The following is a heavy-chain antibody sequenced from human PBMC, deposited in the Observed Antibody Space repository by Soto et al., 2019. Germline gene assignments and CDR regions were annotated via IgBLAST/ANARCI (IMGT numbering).Heavy chain of an antibody. V-gene: IGHV4-39*01. D-gene: IGHD3-3*01. CDR3: ASQLRFLEWLLTPFDY. Sequence: QLQLQESGPGLVKPSETLSLTCTVSGGSISSSSYYWGWIRQPPGKGLEWIGSIYYSGSTYYNPSLKSRVTISVDTSKNQFSLKLSSVTAADTAVYYCASQLRFLEWLLTPFDYWGQGTLVTVSS. CDR2: IYYSGST. CDR1: GGSISSSSYY. J-gene: IGHJ4*02.